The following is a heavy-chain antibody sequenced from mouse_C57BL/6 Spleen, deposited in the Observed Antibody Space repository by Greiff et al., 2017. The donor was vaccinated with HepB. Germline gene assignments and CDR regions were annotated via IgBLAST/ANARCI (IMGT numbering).Heavy chain of an antibody. CDR2: ISSGGSYT. Sequence: EVKLMESGGDLVKPGGSLKLSCAASGFTFSSYGMSWVRQTPDKRLEWVATISSGGSYTYYPDSVKGRFTISRDNAKNTLYLQMSSLKSEDTAMYYCARQGVTTVAFDYWGQSTTLTVSS. D-gene: IGHD1-1*01. CDR3: ARQGVTTVAFDY. J-gene: IGHJ2*01. CDR1: GFTFSSYG. V-gene: IGHV5-6*01.